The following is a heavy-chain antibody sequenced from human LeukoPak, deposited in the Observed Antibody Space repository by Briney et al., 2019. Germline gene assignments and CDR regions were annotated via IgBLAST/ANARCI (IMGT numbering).Heavy chain of an antibody. J-gene: IGHJ3*02. Sequence: PSETLSLTCTVSGGSISSYYWSWIRQPPGKGLEWIGYIYYSGSTNYNSSLKSRVTISVDTSKNQFSLKLSSVTAADTAVYYCARDPNPAGGAFDIWGQGTMVIVSS. CDR3: ARDPNPAGGAFDI. V-gene: IGHV4-59*01. D-gene: IGHD2-2*01. CDR2: IYYSGST. CDR1: GGSISSYY.